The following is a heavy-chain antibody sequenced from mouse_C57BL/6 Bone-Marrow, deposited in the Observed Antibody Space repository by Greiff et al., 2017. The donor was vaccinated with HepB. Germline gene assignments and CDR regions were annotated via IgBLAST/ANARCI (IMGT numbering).Heavy chain of an antibody. Sequence: QVQLKQSGPELVKPGASVKISCKASGYAFSSSWMNWVKQRPGKGLEWIGRIYPGDGDTNYNGKFKGKATLTADKSSSTAYMQLSSLTSEDSAVYFCASSGVWFAYWGQGTLVTVSA. V-gene: IGHV1-82*01. J-gene: IGHJ3*01. CDR1: GYAFSSSW. CDR2: IYPGDGDT. D-gene: IGHD4-1*01. CDR3: ASSGVWFAY.